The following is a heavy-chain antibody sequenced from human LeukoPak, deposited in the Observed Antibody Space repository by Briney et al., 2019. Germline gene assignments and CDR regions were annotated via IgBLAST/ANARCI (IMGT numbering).Heavy chain of an antibody. CDR2: IYYSGST. J-gene: IGHJ6*02. CDR3: ARIGSSAYYGGATRAERDYYFYGMDV. D-gene: IGHD3-22*01. CDR1: GGSISSSSYY. Sequence: PSETLSLTCTVSGGSISSSSYYWGWIRQPPGKGLEWIGSIYYSGSTYYNPSLKSRVTMSVDTSKNQFSLRLSSVTAADTAVYYCARIGSSAYYGGATRAERDYYFYGMDVWGQGTTVTVSS. V-gene: IGHV4-39*07.